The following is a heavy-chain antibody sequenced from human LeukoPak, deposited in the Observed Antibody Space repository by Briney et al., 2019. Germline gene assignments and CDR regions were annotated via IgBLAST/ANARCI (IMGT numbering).Heavy chain of an antibody. V-gene: IGHV3-21*06. J-gene: IGHJ4*02. CDR2: ISSSSGYI. CDR3: AREAGSHSTLVDY. D-gene: IGHD1-26*01. Sequence: GGSLRLSCAASGFTLSTYNMNWVRQAPGKGLEWVSSISSSSGYIYYADSVKGRFTISRDNGKNLLYLQMNSLRAEDTAVYYCAREAGSHSTLVDYWGQGTLVSV. CDR1: GFTLSTYN.